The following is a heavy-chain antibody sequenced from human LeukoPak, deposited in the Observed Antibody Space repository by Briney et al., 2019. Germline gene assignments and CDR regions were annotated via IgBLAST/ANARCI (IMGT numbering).Heavy chain of an antibody. Sequence: ETLSLTCAVSGGSISSGGYSWSWIRQPPGKGLEWVSSISSSSSYIYYADSVKDRFTISRDNAKNSLYLQMNSLRADATAVYYCAKGIAADYWGQGTLVTVSS. J-gene: IGHJ4*02. CDR2: ISSSSSYI. CDR1: GGSISSGGYS. D-gene: IGHD6-13*01. CDR3: AKGIAADY. V-gene: IGHV3-21*01.